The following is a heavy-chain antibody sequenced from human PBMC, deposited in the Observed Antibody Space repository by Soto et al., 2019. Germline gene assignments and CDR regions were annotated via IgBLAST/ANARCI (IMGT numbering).Heavy chain of an antibody. V-gene: IGHV3-7*01. CDR3: ARDQYSAVAGLFYYYYGMDV. CDR2: IKQDGSEK. Sequence: PGGSLRLSCAASGFTFSSYWMSWVRQAPGKGPEWVANIKQDGSEKYYVDSVKGRFTISRDNAKNSLYLQMNSLRAEDTAVYYCARDQYSAVAGLFYYYYGMDVWGQGTTVTVSS. J-gene: IGHJ6*02. CDR1: GFTFSSYW. D-gene: IGHD6-19*01.